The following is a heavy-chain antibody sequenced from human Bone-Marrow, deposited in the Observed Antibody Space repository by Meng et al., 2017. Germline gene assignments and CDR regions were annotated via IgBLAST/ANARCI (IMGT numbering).Heavy chain of an antibody. V-gene: IGHV3-30*04. J-gene: IGHJ4*02. D-gene: IGHD2-2*01. CDR1: EFTFSSYA. CDR2: ISYDGSNQ. Sequence: GSLRLSCAASEFTFSSYAMHWVRQAPGKGLEWAAVISYDGSNQYYADSVKGRFTISRDNSKNTLYLQMNSLRAEDTAVYYCARGKSGYCSRPTCYALYYFDYWGQGSLVTVSS. CDR3: ARGKSGYCSRPTCYALYYFDY.